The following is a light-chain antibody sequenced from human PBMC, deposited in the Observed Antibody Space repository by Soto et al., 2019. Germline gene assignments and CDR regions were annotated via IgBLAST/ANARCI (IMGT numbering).Light chain of an antibody. CDR3: QQSGSSPWT. J-gene: IGKJ1*01. V-gene: IGKV3-20*01. Sequence: EIVLTQSPGTLSLSPGERATLSCRASQSVSSSFLAWYQQKPGQAPRLLIYGASSRATGIPDRFSGSGSGTAFPITISGLEPEDFAVYYCQQSGSSPWTFGQGTKVESK. CDR1: QSVSSSF. CDR2: GAS.